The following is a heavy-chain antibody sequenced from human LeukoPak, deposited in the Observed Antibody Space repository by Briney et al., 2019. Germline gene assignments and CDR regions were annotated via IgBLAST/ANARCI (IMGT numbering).Heavy chain of an antibody. CDR2: IYHSGST. D-gene: IGHD3-10*01. J-gene: IGHJ4*02. CDR3: ARSSPTVLLWFGVS. Sequence: SGTLSLTCAVSGGSISSSNWWSWVRQPPGKGLEWIGEIYHSGSTNYNPSLKSRVTISVDKSKNQFSLKLSSVTAADTAVYYCARSSPTVLLWFGVSWGQGTLVTVSS. V-gene: IGHV4-4*02. CDR1: GGSISSSNW.